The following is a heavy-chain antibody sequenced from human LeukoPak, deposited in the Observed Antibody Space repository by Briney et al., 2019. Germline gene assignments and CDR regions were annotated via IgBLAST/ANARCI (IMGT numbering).Heavy chain of an antibody. Sequence: GSLRLSCAASGFTFSSYAMHWVRQAPGKGLEWVAVISYDGSNKYYADSVKGRFTISRDNSKNTLYLQMNSLRAEDTAVYYCARGRRVVVIRDAFDIWGQGTMVTVSS. V-gene: IGHV3-30-3*01. CDR2: ISYDGSNK. D-gene: IGHD3-22*01. CDR3: ARGRRVVVIRDAFDI. CDR1: GFTFSSYA. J-gene: IGHJ3*02.